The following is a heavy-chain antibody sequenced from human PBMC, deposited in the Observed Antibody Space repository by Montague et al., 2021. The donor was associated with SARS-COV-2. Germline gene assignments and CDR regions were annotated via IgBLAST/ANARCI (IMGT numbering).Heavy chain of an antibody. CDR1: GGSFSGYY. V-gene: IGHV4-34*01. D-gene: IGHD3-3*01. CDR3: ARGTGPRSITLFGVIISGHVFDI. Sequence: SETLSLTCAVYGGSFSGYYWSWIRQPPGKGLEWIGEINHRGSTNYNPSLESRVIISVDTSKNQFSLKLRSVTAADTAVYYCARGTGPRSITLFGVIISGHVFDIRGQGTMVTVSS. CDR2: INHRGST. J-gene: IGHJ3*02.